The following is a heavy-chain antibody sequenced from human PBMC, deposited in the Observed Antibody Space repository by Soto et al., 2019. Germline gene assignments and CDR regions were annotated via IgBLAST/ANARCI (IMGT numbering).Heavy chain of an antibody. CDR2: IYYSGST. D-gene: IGHD1-26*01. V-gene: IGHV4-31*03. J-gene: IGHJ4*02. CDR3: ARREIQGPIEY. Sequence: SETLSLTCPFSGGSISSGNNYLRFMHQQPVKVLEWIGYIYYSGSTYYNPSLKSRVTISVDTSKNQFSLKLTSVTAVDTAVYYWARREIQGPIEYWGQGTLVTVSS. CDR1: GGSISSGNNY.